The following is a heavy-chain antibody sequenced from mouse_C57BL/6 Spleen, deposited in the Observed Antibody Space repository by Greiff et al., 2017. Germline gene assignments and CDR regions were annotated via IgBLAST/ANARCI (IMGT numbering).Heavy chain of an antibody. D-gene: IGHD2-4*01. Sequence: DVKLVESGGGLVKPGGSLKLSCAASGFTFSSYAMSWVRQTPEKRLEWVATISDGGSYTYYPDNVKGRFTISRDNAKNNLYLQMSHLKSEDTAMYYCAREGDYERLFDYWGQGTTLTVSS. CDR2: ISDGGSYT. CDR3: AREGDYERLFDY. V-gene: IGHV5-4*01. J-gene: IGHJ2*01. CDR1: GFTFSSYA.